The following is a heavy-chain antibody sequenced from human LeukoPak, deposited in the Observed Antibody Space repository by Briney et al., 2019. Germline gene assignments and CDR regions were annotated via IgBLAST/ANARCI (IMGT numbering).Heavy chain of an antibody. CDR1: GYTFTGYY. Sequence: EASVKVSCKASGYTFTGYYMHWVRQAPGQGLEWMGWINPNSGGTNYAQKFQGWVTMTRDTSISTAYMELSRLRSDDTAVYYCASSIGSGYYSDAFDIWGQGTMVTVSS. CDR2: INPNSGGT. J-gene: IGHJ3*02. D-gene: IGHD3-22*01. CDR3: ASSIGSGYYSDAFDI. V-gene: IGHV1-2*04.